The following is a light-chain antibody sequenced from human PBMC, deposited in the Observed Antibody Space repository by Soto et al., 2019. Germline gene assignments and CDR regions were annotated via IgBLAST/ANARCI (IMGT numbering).Light chain of an antibody. CDR2: SNN. Sequence: QSVLTQPPSASGTPGQRVTISCSGSSSNVGSNYVYWYQQLPGTAPKLLIYSNNQRPSGVPDRFSGSTSGTSASLAITGLQAEDAADYYCQSYDNSLLAYVFGGGTKLTVL. CDR3: QSYDNSLLAYV. CDR1: SSNVGSNY. J-gene: IGLJ2*01. V-gene: IGLV1-47*02.